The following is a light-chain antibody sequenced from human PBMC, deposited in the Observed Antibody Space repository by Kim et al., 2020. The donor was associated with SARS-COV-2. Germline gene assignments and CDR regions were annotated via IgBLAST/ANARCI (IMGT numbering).Light chain of an antibody. V-gene: IGKV1-33*01. CDR2: DAS. Sequence: DIEMTQSPSSLSASVRDRVTITCQASHDIKKFLNWYQQKPGKAPKLLINDASDLQIGVPSRFSGSGSGTDFTLTISNLQPEDIATYFSQHYSEIPYTVGHGTMLEI. J-gene: IGKJ2*01. CDR3: QHYSEIPYT. CDR1: HDIKKF.